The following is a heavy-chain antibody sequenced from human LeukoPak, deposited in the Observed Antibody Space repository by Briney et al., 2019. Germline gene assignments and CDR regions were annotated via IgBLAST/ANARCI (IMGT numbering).Heavy chain of an antibody. CDR1: GFTFSSYG. CDR3: ASQGPEGTSGWY. D-gene: IGHD6-19*01. Sequence: GRSLRLSCSASGFTFSSYGMHWVRQAPGKGLEWVAVIWYDGSNTYYADSVKGRFTISRDNSKDTLFLQLNSLRAEDTAVYYCASQGPEGTSGWYWGQGTLVTVS. CDR2: IWYDGSNT. J-gene: IGHJ4*02. V-gene: IGHV3-33*01.